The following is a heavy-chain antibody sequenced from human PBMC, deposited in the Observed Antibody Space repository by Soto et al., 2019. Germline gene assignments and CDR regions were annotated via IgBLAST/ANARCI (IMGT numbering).Heavy chain of an antibody. Sequence: GVLRLSCAASGFTFSTYGMAWVRQAPGKGLDWVASIRGRGDGTHYADAVQGRFVISRDNSLNTLFLQMGNLRVEDTATYYCAKVSSSGGFHVIGGQGTLVTVSS. CDR2: IRGRGDGT. V-gene: IGHV3-23*01. J-gene: IGHJ4*02. CDR3: AKVSSSGGFHVI. CDR1: GFTFSTYG. D-gene: IGHD2-8*02.